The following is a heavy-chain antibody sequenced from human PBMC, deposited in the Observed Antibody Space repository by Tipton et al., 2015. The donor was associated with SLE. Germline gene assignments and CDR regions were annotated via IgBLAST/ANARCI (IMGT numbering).Heavy chain of an antibody. CDR1: GGSISSYF. CDR3: ARGTAKYQLILSDGFDM. CDR2: MYYSGSN. Sequence: TLSLTCTVSGGSISSYFWSWIRQPPGKGLEWIGYMYYSGSNSYNPSLKSRVTISVDTSKNQFSLKLSSVTAADTAVYYCARGTAKYQLILSDGFDMWGQGTIVTVSS. J-gene: IGHJ3*02. D-gene: IGHD2-2*01. V-gene: IGHV4-59*01.